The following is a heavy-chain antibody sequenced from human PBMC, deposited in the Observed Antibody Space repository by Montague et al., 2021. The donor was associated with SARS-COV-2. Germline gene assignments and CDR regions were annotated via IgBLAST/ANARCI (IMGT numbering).Heavy chain of an antibody. D-gene: IGHD2/OR15-2a*01. V-gene: IGHV4-4*07. CDR2: IYANGHF. CDR1: GDSITPYGDSIGGYF. J-gene: IGHJ5*02. Sequence: SETLSLTCSVSGDSITPYGDSIGGYFWSWIRQPAGKGLEWIGRIYANGHFDYNPSLNSRVSMSIDTSKQEFSMRLISVTAADTAVYYCAREAYYFGPGRENHGAFDHWGQGILVTVSS. CDR3: AREAYYFGPGRENHGAFDH.